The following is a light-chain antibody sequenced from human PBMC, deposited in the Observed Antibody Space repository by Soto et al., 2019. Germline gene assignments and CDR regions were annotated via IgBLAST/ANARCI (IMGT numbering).Light chain of an antibody. Sequence: QSVLTQSPSASASLGASVKLTCTLSSGHSSYAIAWHQQQPEKGPRYLMKLNSDGNHSKGDGIPDRFSGSSSGAERYLTISSLQSEDEADYYCQTWGTGVVFGGGTKLTVL. CDR2: LNSDGNH. CDR1: SGHSSYA. J-gene: IGLJ2*01. CDR3: QTWGTGVV. V-gene: IGLV4-69*01.